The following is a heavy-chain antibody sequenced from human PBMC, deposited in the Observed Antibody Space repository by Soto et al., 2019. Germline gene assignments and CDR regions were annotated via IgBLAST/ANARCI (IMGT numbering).Heavy chain of an antibody. Sequence: LKISCKGSGYSFTSYWISWVRQMPGKGLEWMGRIDPSDSYTNYSPSFQGHVTISADKSISTTYLQWSSLKASDTAMYYCARVPTYYYYGMDVWGQGTTVTVSS. V-gene: IGHV5-10-1*01. CDR2: IDPSDSYT. CDR3: ARVPTYYYYGMDV. J-gene: IGHJ6*02. CDR1: GYSFTSYW.